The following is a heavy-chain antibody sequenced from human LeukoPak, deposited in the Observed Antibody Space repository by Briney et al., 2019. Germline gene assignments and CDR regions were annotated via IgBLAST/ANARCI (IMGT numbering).Heavy chain of an antibody. D-gene: IGHD3-10*01. CDR3: ARHRITMVRGVTNRLNWFDP. CDR1: VYTFTSYA. Sequence: GASVKGSCKASVYTFTSYAMNWVRQAPGQGLEWMGWINTNTGNPTYAQGFTGRFVFSLDTSFSTAYLQISSLKAEDTAVYYCARHRITMVRGVTNRLNWFDPWGQGTLVTVSS. J-gene: IGHJ5*02. CDR2: INTNTGNP. V-gene: IGHV7-4-1*02.